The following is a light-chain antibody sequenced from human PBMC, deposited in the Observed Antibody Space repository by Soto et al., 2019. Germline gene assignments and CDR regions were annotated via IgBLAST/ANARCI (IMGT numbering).Light chain of an antibody. V-gene: IGKV3-11*01. CDR2: GAS. CDR3: QQRSNWFT. Sequence: EIRLTQEPDVLTLCQTQRAPLSCRASKSVNSNFACYQQKPGQATRLLIYGASNRATGIPARFSGSGSATDSTLTISSLEPEDFAVYYCQQRSNWFTFGQGTRLEIK. CDR1: KSVNSN. J-gene: IGKJ5*01.